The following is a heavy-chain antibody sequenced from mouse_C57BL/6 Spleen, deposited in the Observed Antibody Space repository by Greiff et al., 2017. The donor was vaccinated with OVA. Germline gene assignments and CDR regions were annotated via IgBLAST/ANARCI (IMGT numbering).Heavy chain of an antibody. CDR1: GFTFSSYA. V-gene: IGHV5-4*03. D-gene: IGHD1-1*01. Sequence: DVKLVESGGGLVKPGGSLKLSCAASGFTFSSYAMSWVRQTPEKRLEWVATISDGGSYTYYPDNVKGRFTISRDNAKNNLYLQMSHLKSEDTAMYYCARGGKLRGWFAYWGQGTLVTVSA. CDR3: ARGGKLRGWFAY. CDR2: ISDGGSYT. J-gene: IGHJ3*01.